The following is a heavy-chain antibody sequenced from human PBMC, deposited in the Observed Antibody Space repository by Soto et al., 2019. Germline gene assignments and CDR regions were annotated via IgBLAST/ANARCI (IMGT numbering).Heavy chain of an antibody. V-gene: IGHV4-34*01. CDR1: GGSFSGYY. CDR2: INHSGST. J-gene: IGHJ5*02. D-gene: IGHD3-22*01. CDR3: AITMIEARGWFDP. Sequence: QVQLQQWGAGLLKPSETLSLTCAVYGGSFSGYYWSWIRQPPGKGLEWIGEINHSGSTNYNPSLKSRVTISVDTSKNQFSLKLSSVTAADTAVYYCAITMIEARGWFDPWGQGTLVTVSS.